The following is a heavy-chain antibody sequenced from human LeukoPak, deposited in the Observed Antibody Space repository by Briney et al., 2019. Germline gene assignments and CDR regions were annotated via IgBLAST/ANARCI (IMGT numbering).Heavy chain of an antibody. J-gene: IGHJ2*01. CDR1: GYTFTGYY. CDR3: TREHDKPMMHWYFSL. V-gene: IGHV1-2*02. Sequence: ASVKVSCKASGYTFTGYYMHWVRQAPGQGLEWKGWINPNSGGTNYAQKFQGRVTMTRDTSISTAYMELSHLTSEDTAIYFCTREHDKPMMHWYFSLWGRGSLVTVSS. CDR2: INPNSGGT. D-gene: IGHD3-9*01.